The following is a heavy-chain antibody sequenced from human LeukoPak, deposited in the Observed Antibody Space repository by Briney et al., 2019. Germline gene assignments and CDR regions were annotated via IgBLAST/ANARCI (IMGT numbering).Heavy chain of an antibody. D-gene: IGHD2-15*01. V-gene: IGHV1-2*02. J-gene: IGHJ5*02. Sequence: ASVKVSCKASGYTFTGYYMFWVRQAPGQGLEWMGWINPNSGGTNYAQKFQGRVTMTRDTSITTAYVELSRLRSDDTAVYYCARGVGHIVVVVNVTSAYNWFDPWGQGTLVTVSS. CDR3: ARGVGHIVVVVNVTSAYNWFDP. CDR1: GYTFTGYY. CDR2: INPNSGGT.